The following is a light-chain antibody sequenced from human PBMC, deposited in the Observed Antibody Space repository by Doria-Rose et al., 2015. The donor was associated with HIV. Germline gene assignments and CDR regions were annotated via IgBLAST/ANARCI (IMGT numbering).Light chain of an antibody. CDR3: HQYGTSWT. J-gene: IGKJ1*01. Sequence: ETVMTQSPGTLSLSPGERSTLSCPASQSFSSTYLAWYQQKPGQAPSLLIYDGSTRATGIPDRFSASGSGTDFTLTINRLEPEDFALYYCHQYGTSWTFGQGTKVEI. CDR1: QSFSSTY. V-gene: IGKV3-20*01. CDR2: DGS.